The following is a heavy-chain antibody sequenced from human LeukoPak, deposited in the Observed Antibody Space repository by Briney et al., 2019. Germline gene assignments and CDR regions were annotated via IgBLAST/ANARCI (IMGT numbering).Heavy chain of an antibody. J-gene: IGHJ4*02. D-gene: IGHD2-2*01. CDR1: GFTFDDYG. V-gene: IGHV3-20*04. CDR2: INWNGGST. Sequence: GSLRLSRAASGFTFDDYGMSWVRQAPGKGLEWVSGINWNGGSTGYADSVKGRFTISRDNAKNSLYLQMNSLRAEDTALYYCARDRFGVPAAIPLDYWGQGTLVTVSS. CDR3: ARDRFGVPAAIPLDY.